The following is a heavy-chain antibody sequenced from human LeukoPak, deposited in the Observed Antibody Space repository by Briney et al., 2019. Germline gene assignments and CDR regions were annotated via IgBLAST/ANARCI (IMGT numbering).Heavy chain of an antibody. Sequence: SETLSLTCTVSGGSISSYYWSWIRQPPGKGLEWIGYIYYSGSTNYNPSLESRVTISVDTSKNQFSLKLSSVTAADTAVYYCARGGGRKEMATMVDYWGQGTLVTVSS. J-gene: IGHJ4*02. V-gene: IGHV4-59*01. CDR2: IYYSGST. D-gene: IGHD5-24*01. CDR3: ARGGGRKEMATMVDY. CDR1: GGSISSYY.